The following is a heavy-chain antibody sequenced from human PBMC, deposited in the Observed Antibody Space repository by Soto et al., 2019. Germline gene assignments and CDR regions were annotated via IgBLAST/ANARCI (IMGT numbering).Heavy chain of an antibody. CDR3: ARTPGYDGDFFDY. Sequence: EVQLVESGGGAVRPGGSLRLSCAASGFPFDDYGMSWVRQAPGQWLEWVSGINRHGGSTGYADSVKGRFTISRDNAKNSLHLHMNSLRAEDTACYYCARTPGYDGDFFDYWGQGTLVTVSA. CDR1: GFPFDDYG. J-gene: IGHJ4*02. D-gene: IGHD1-1*01. CDR2: INRHGGST. V-gene: IGHV3-20*04.